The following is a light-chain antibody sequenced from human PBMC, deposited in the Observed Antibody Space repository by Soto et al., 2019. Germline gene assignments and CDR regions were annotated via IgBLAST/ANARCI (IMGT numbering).Light chain of an antibody. CDR1: QSISNY. Sequence: DIQMTQSPSSLSASVGDRVTITCRASQSISNYLNWYQQKPGKAPKLLISAASSLHSGVPSRFSGSGAGTDFTLTISSLQPEDFATYYSQQSYSTPAFGQGTRVEIK. CDR2: AAS. CDR3: QQSYSTPA. V-gene: IGKV1-39*01. J-gene: IGKJ1*01.